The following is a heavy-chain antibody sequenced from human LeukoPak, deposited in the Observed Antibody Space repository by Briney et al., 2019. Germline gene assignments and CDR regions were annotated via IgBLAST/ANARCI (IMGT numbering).Heavy chain of an antibody. D-gene: IGHD1-1*01. CDR2: FGTAGDT. CDR1: GFTFRDFD. V-gene: IGHV3-13*01. J-gene: IGHJ4*01. Sequence: GSLKPSWAALGFTFRDFDKPRVRQATGKSLEWVLAFGTAGDTYYTGSVKGRFTISRENAKSSLYLQMNSLRAGDTAVYYCARVAKERVGGVYYFDYWGQEPWSPSPQ. CDR3: ARVAKERVGGVYYFDY.